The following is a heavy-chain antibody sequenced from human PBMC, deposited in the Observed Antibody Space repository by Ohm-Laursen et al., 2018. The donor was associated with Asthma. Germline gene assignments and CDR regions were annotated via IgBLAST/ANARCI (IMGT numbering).Heavy chain of an antibody. V-gene: IGHV4-34*08. J-gene: IGHJ4*02. Sequence: SETLSLTCAASGDSFGAYYFSWIRQLPGQGLEWIGEITHAGYANYNASLESRVTISVDTSKEQFSLIVNSVTHADTAVYFCVASRQSAWGWDLWGQGTLVTVSS. CDR2: ITHAGYA. CDR1: GDSFGAYY. D-gene: IGHD1-26*01. CDR3: VASRQSAWGWDL.